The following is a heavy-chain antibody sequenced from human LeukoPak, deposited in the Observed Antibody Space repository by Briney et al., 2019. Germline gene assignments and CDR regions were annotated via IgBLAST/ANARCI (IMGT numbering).Heavy chain of an antibody. J-gene: IGHJ4*02. D-gene: IGHD3-10*01. V-gene: IGHV3-30*02. Sequence: PGGSLRLSCAASAFTFSDYWMTWVRQAPGKGLEWVAFIHYGSNKYYANSVKGRFTISRDNPKNTLYLHMNSLRAEDTAVYYCAKDPIRGVRPYYFSSWGQGTLVTVSS. CDR3: AKDPIRGVRPYYFSS. CDR2: IHYGSNK. CDR1: AFTFSDYW.